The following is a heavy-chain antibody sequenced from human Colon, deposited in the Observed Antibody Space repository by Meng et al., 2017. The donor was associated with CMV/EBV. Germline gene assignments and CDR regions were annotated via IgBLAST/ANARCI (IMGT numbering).Heavy chain of an antibody. CDR2: AHYTGST. J-gene: IGHJ5*02. CDR1: NGSFSSGGYY. D-gene: IGHD3-16*01. V-gene: IGHV4-31*02. CDR3: ARGFGAASLSWFDP. Sequence: SNGSFSSGGYYWSWLRQHPGLGLEWIGYAHYTGSTYYNPSLQSRVSISIDMSKNQFSLNLRSVTAADAAVYYCARGFGAASLSWFDPWGQGTLVTVSS.